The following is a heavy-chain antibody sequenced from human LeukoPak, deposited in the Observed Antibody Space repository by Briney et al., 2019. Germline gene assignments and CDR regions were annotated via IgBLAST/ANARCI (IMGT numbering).Heavy chain of an antibody. CDR1: GFPLSSHS. J-gene: IGHJ3*02. V-gene: IGHV3-21*01. Sequence: GEPLRLSCAASGFPLSSHSRKWVRQAPGKGLEWVSSSSSGSSYIYYADSVKGRFTISRDNAKNSLYLQMNSLRAEDTSVYYCARGIVVVAATGAFDIWGQGTMVTVSS. CDR2: SSSGSSYI. CDR3: ARGIVVVAATGAFDI. D-gene: IGHD2-15*01.